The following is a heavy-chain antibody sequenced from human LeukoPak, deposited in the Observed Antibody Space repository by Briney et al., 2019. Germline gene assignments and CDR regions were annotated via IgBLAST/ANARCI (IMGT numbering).Heavy chain of an antibody. Sequence: SETLSLTCTVSGGSISSYYWSWIRQPPGKRLEWIGYIYYSGSTNYNPSLKSRVTISVDTSKNQFSLKLSSVTAADTAVYYCARAWCSGGSCYPGKTWGQGTLVTVSS. J-gene: IGHJ5*02. D-gene: IGHD2-15*01. CDR3: ARAWCSGGSCYPGKT. CDR1: GGSISSYY. V-gene: IGHV4-59*12. CDR2: IYYSGST.